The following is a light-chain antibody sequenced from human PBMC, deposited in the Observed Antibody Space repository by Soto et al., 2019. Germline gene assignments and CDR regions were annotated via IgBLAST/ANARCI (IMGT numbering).Light chain of an antibody. J-gene: IGKJ1*01. CDR3: QQYGSSAWT. V-gene: IGKV3-20*01. Sequence: DIVLTQSPGTLSLSPGERATLSCRASQSVSSSYLAWYQQKPGQAPRLLIYGTSSRATDIPVRFSGSGSGTDFARIISSVEAEDFAEYYYQQYGSSAWTVGQGTKVEIK. CDR2: GTS. CDR1: QSVSSSY.